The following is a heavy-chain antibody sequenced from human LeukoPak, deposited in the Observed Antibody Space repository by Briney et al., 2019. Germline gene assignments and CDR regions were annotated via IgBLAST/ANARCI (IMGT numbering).Heavy chain of an antibody. CDR3: ARVYGDHYGSGVIDY. D-gene: IGHD3-10*01. J-gene: IGHJ4*02. CDR2: INPNSGGT. V-gene: IGHV1-2*02. Sequence: GASVKVSCKASVYTFTDYYMHWVRQTPGQGLEWRGWINPNSGGTNYAQRFQGRVTMTRDTSISTAYMEMSRLRPDDTAVYYCARVYGDHYGSGVIDYWGQGTLVTVTS. CDR1: VYTFTDYY.